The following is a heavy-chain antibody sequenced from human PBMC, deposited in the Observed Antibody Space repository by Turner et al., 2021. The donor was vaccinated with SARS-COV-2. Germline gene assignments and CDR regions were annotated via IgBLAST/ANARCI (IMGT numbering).Heavy chain of an antibody. CDR2: VYYSGTT. Sequence: QLQLQESGPGLVKPSETLSLTCTVSGGSISSVSYYWGWIRQPPGKGLEWIGKVYYSGTTYYNPSLKSRVTISVDTSKNQFSLKLTSVTAADTAVYYCARRLLSPLGGMDVWGQGTTVTVSS. D-gene: IGHD3-10*01. V-gene: IGHV4-39*01. CDR3: ARRLLSPLGGMDV. J-gene: IGHJ6*02. CDR1: GGSISSVSYY.